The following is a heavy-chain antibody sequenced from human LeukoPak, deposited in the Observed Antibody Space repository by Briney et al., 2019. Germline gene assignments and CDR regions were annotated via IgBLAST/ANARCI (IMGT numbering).Heavy chain of an antibody. J-gene: IGHJ3*02. D-gene: IGHD6-13*01. V-gene: IGHV3-21*01. CDR2: ISSSSSYI. CDR1: GFTFSSYS. CDR3: ARDSPEPQYSSSWYSRNAFDI. Sequence: GGSLRLSCAASGFTFSSYSMNWVRQAPGKGLEWVSSISSSSSYIYYADSVKGRFTISRDNAKNSLYLQMNSLRAEDTAVYYCARDSPEPQYSSSWYSRNAFDIWGQGTMVTVSS.